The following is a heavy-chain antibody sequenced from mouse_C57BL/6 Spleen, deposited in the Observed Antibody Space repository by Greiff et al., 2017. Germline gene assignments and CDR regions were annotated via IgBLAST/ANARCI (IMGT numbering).Heavy chain of an antibody. CDR3: ALSTLGEFAD. D-gene: IGHD2-14*01. Sequence: QVQLQQSGAELVKPGASVKISCKASGYAFSSSWMNWVKQRPGKGLEWIGRIYPGDGDTNSNGKFKGKATLTADKSSSTAYMQLSSLTSEDSAVYFCALSTLGEFADWGQGTLVTVSA. V-gene: IGHV1-80*01. CDR1: GYAFSSSW. CDR2: IYPGDGDT. J-gene: IGHJ3*01.